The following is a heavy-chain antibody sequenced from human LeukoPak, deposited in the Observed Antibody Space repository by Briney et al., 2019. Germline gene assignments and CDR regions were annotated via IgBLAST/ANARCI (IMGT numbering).Heavy chain of an antibody. Sequence: GGSLRLSCAASGFTFSSYEMNWVRQAPGKGLEWVSYISSSSSTIYYADSVKGRFTISRDNAKNSLYLQMNSLRAEDTAVYYCARDDLHIVVVTAIPGDAFDIWGQGTMVTVSS. V-gene: IGHV3-48*03. J-gene: IGHJ3*02. D-gene: IGHD2-21*02. CDR2: ISSSSSTI. CDR1: GFTFSSYE. CDR3: ARDDLHIVVVTAIPGDAFDI.